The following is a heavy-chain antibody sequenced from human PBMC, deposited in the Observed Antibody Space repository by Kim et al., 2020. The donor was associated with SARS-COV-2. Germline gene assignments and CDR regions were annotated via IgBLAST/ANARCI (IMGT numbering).Heavy chain of an antibody. D-gene: IGHD1-7*01. J-gene: IGHJ4*02. V-gene: IGHV3-30-3*01. CDR3: ARDGNWNYDFDY. CDR1: GFTFSSYA. CDR2: ISYDGSNK. Sequence: GGSLRLSCAASGFTFSSYAMHWVRQAPGKGLEWVAVISYDGSNKYYADSVKGRFTISRDNSKNTLYLQMNSLRAEDTAVYYCARDGNWNYDFDYWGQGTLVTVSS.